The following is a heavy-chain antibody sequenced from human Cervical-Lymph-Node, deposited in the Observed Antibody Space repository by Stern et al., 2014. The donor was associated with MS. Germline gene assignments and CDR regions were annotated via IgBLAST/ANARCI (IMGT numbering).Heavy chain of an antibody. D-gene: IGHD2-15*01. CDR2: ISSSSSYI. CDR3: ARAPGRYCSGGSCYLDY. V-gene: IGHV3-21*01. Sequence: EVQLEESGGGLVKPGGSLRLSCAASGFTFSSYSMNWVRQAPGKGLEWVSSISSSSSYIYYADSVKGRFTISRDNAKNSLYLQMNSLRAEDTAVYYCARAPGRYCSGGSCYLDYWGQGTLVTVSS. CDR1: GFTFSSYS. J-gene: IGHJ4*02.